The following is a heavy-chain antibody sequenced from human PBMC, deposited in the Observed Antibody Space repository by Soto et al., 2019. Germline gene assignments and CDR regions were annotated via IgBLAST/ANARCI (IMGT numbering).Heavy chain of an antibody. CDR3: ARGATVTREYFYGMDV. CDR2: IIPMFGTA. D-gene: IGHD4-4*01. Sequence: SVKVSCKTSGGSFSNYAISWVRQAPGQGLEWMGAIIPMFGTANYAQMFQGRVTITADESTNTAYMEVSSLRSEDSAVYYCARGATVTREYFYGMDVWGQGTTVTVSS. CDR1: GGSFSNYA. V-gene: IGHV1-69*13. J-gene: IGHJ6*02.